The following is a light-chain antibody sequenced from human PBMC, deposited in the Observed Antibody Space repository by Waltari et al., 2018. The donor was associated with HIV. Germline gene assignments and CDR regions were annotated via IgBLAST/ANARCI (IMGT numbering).Light chain of an antibody. CDR3: AAWDDSLNGYYV. CDR1: SSNIGRNT. CDR2: SNN. J-gene: IGLJ1*01. Sequence: QSVLTQPPSASGTPGQRVTLPCSGSSSNIGRNTVTWYQQFPGMAPKLLIYSNNQRPSGVPDRFSGSKSGTSASLAISGLQSEDEGDYYCAAWDDSLNGYYVFGTGTKVTVL. V-gene: IGLV1-44*01.